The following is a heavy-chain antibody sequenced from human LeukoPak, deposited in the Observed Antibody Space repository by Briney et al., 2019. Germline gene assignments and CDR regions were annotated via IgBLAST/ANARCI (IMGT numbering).Heavy chain of an antibody. CDR2: INSDGKTT. CDR3: AGGMVTPFDY. D-gene: IGHD4-23*01. V-gene: IGHV3-74*01. J-gene: IGHJ4*02. Sequence: GGSLRLSCAASGFTFSNYWMYWVRQAPGKGLVWVSRINSDGKTTNYADSVKGRFTISRDNAKNSLYLQMNSLRAEDTAGFYCAGGMVTPFDYWGQGTLVTVTS. CDR1: GFTFSNYW.